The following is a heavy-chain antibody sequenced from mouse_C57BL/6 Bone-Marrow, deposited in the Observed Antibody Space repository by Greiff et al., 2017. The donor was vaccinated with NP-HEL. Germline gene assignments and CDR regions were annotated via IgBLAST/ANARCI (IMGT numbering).Heavy chain of an antibody. D-gene: IGHD2-10*01. CDR3: ARGFSLPDY. V-gene: IGHV3-6*01. Sequence: EVQVVESGPGLVKPSQSLSLTCSVTGYSITSGYYWNWIRQFPGNKLEWMGYISYDGSNNYNPSLKNRISITRDTSKNQFFLKLNSVTTEDTATYYCARGFSLPDYWGQGTTLTVSS. CDR1: GYSITSGYY. J-gene: IGHJ2*01. CDR2: ISYDGSN.